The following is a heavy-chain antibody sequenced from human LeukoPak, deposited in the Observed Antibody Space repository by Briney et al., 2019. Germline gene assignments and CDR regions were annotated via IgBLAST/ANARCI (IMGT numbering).Heavy chain of an antibody. J-gene: IGHJ4*02. D-gene: IGHD2-15*01. V-gene: IGHV4-39*02. CDR1: GGSISSGNYY. CDR2: IHSGGST. Sequence: PSETLSLTCTVSGGSISSGNYYWGWIRQPPGKGLEWIGNIHSGGSTYYDPSLKSRVTISIDTSKNHFSLTVGSVTAADTAIYYCVRRRGGSSHCDYWDQGTLVTVSS. CDR3: VRRRGGSSHCDY.